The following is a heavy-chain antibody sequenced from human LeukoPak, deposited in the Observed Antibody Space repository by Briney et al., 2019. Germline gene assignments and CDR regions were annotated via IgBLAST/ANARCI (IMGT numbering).Heavy chain of an antibody. V-gene: IGHV4-30-2*01. J-gene: IGHJ4*02. CDR1: GGSISSGGYY. CDR2: IYHSGST. CDR3: ARDGGKGRSRVASTDY. D-gene: IGHD3-16*01. Sequence: PSETLSLTCTVSGGSISSGGYYWSWIRQPPGKGLEWIGYIYHSGSTYYNPSLKSRVTISVDRSKNQFSLKLSSVTAADTAVYYCARDGGKGRSRVASTDYWGQGTLVTVSS.